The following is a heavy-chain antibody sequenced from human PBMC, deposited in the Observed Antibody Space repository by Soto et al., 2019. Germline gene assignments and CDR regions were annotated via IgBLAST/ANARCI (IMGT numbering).Heavy chain of an antibody. CDR1: GYSISSGCF. CDR2: MYHDGNT. D-gene: IGHD5-12*01. CDR3: ARESYRGYHSLDY. Sequence: AETLSLTCAVSGYSISSGCFWGWIRPPPGKGLEWIANMYHDGNTHYNPSLKSRVTMSVDTSKNQFSLKLNSVTAADTAVYYCARESYRGYHSLDYWGKGTMVTVSS. V-gene: IGHV4-38-2*02. J-gene: IGHJ4*01.